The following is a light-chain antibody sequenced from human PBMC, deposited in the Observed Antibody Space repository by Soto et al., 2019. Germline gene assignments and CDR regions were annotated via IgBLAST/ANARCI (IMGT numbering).Light chain of an antibody. J-gene: IGKJ2*01. CDR1: QSISNY. V-gene: IGKV1-33*01. Sequence: DIQMTQSPSSLSASVGDRVTITCRASQSISNYVNWYQQKPGKAPKVLIYGASSLQSGVPSRFSGSGSGTDFTLTISSLQPEDIATYYCQQYDNLPVTFGQGTKLEIK. CDR2: GAS. CDR3: QQYDNLPVT.